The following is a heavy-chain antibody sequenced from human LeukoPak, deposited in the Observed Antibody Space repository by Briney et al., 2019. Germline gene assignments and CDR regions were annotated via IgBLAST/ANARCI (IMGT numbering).Heavy chain of an antibody. D-gene: IGHD3-10*02. J-gene: IGHJ6*04. CDR2: ISSSGSTI. CDR1: GFTFSSYE. CDR3: AELGITMIGGV. V-gene: IGHV3-48*03. Sequence: GGSLRLSCAASGFTFSSYEMNWVRQAPGKGLEWVSYISSSGSTIYYADSFKGRFTISRDNANRSLYLQMNSLRAEDTAVYYCAELGITMIGGVWGKGTTVTISS.